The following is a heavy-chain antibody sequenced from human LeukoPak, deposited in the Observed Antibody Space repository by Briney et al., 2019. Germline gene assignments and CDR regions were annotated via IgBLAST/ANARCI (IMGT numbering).Heavy chain of an antibody. CDR1: GYTFTGYY. V-gene: IGHV1-2*02. CDR3: ARAVRGSSGWSEWFDP. D-gene: IGHD6-19*01. CDR2: INPNSGGT. J-gene: IGHJ5*02. Sequence: ASVKVSCKASGYTFTGYYMHWVRQAPGQGLEWMGWINPNSGGTNYAQKFQGRVIMTRDTSISTAYMELSRLRSDDTAVYYCARAVRGSSGWSEWFDPWGQGTLVTVSS.